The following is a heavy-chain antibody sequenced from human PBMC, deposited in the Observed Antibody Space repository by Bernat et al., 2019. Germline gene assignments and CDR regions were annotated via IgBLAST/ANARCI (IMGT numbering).Heavy chain of an antibody. CDR1: GFTFSSYG. J-gene: IGHJ1*01. V-gene: IGHV3-33*01. D-gene: IGHD4-23*01. Sequence: QVQLVESGGGVVQPGRSLRLSCAASGFTFSSYGMHWVRQAPGKGLEWVAVIWYDGSNKYYADSVKGRFTISRDNSKNTLYLQMNSLRAEDTAVYYFARDATYGGNSSDFQHWGQGNLVTVSS. CDR2: IWYDGSNK. CDR3: ARDATYGGNSSDFQH.